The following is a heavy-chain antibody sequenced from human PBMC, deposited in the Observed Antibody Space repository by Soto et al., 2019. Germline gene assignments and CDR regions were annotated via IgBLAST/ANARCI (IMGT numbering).Heavy chain of an antibody. J-gene: IGHJ6*02. D-gene: IGHD2-15*01. Sequence: PGGSLRLSCAASGFTFSSYSMNWVRQAPGKGLEWVSSISSSSSYIYYADSVKGRFTISRDNAKNSLYLQMNSLRAEDTAVYYCEVTRPGGRSYYGMDVWGQGTKVTVYS. V-gene: IGHV3-21*01. CDR3: EVTRPGGRSYYGMDV. CDR2: ISSSSSYI. CDR1: GFTFSSYS.